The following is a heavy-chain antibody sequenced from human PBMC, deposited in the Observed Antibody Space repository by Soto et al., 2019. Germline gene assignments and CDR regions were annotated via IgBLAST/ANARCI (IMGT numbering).Heavy chain of an antibody. CDR1: GFTFSSYA. CDR2: ISYDGSNK. J-gene: IGHJ4*02. V-gene: IGHV3-30-3*01. Sequence: QVQLVESGGGVVQPGRSLRLSCAASGFTFSSYAMHWVRQAPGKGLEWVAVISYDGSNKYYADSVKGRFTISRDNSKNTLYLQMNSLRAEDPAVYYCARDPYYYDSSGYYSLDYWGQGTLVTVSS. D-gene: IGHD3-22*01. CDR3: ARDPYYYDSSGYYSLDY.